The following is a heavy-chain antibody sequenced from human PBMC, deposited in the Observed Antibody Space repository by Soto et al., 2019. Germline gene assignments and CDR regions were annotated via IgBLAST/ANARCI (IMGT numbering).Heavy chain of an antibody. Sequence: WTWIRQPPGKGPEWIGEINDSGSANHNPSLKSRVIISVDTSKNQFSLRLNSVTAADTAVYYCAGLRGYYYYIDVWGKGTTVTVSS. J-gene: IGHJ6*03. V-gene: IGHV4-34*01. CDR3: AGLRGYYYYIDV. CDR2: INDSGSA. D-gene: IGHD3-10*01.